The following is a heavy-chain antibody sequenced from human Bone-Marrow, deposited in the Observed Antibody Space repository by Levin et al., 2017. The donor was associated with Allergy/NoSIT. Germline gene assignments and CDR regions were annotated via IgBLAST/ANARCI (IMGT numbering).Heavy chain of an antibody. V-gene: IGHV3-21*06. CDR3: ARDRIYGILRNYGMDL. CDR1: GFTFNDFG. D-gene: IGHD4-17*01. J-gene: IGHJ6*02. Sequence: GGSLRLSCAASGFTFNDFGMNWVRQAPGKGLEWVSSISSSSSGSHVYYADSVKGRFTISRDDAKNSLSLQMDSLRVEDKATYFCARDRIYGILRNYGMDLWGQGTTVTVSS. CDR2: ISSSSSGSHV.